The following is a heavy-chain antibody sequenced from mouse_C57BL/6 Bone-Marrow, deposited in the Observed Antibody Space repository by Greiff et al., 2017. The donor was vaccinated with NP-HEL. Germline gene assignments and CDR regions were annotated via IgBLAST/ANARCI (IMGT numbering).Heavy chain of an antibody. V-gene: IGHV6-3*01. J-gene: IGHJ4*01. CDR3: TEYYGSRGAMDY. CDR1: GFTFSNYW. D-gene: IGHD1-1*01. CDR2: IRLKSDNYAT. Sequence: EVKVEESGGGLVQPGGSMKLSCVASGFTFSNYWMNWVRQSPEKGLEWVAQIRLKSDNYATHYAESVKGRFTISRDDSKSSVYLQMNNLRAEDTGIYYCTEYYGSRGAMDYWGQGTSVTVSS.